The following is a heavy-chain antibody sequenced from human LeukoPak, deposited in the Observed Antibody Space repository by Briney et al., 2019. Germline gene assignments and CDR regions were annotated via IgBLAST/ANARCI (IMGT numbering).Heavy chain of an antibody. CDR3: ARVGHCSSTSCFIGYYYYYGMDV. CDR2: ISAYNGNT. Sequence: GASVKVSCKASGYTFTSYGISWVRQAPGQGLEWMGWISAYNGNTNYAQKLQGRVTMTTDTPTSTAYMELRSLRSDDTAVYYCARVGHCSSTSCFIGYYYYYGMDVWGQGTTVTVSS. V-gene: IGHV1-18*01. CDR1: GYTFTSYG. D-gene: IGHD2-2*01. J-gene: IGHJ6*02.